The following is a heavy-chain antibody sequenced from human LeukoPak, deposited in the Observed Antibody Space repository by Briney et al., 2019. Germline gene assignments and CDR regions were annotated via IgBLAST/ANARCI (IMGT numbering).Heavy chain of an antibody. CDR3: ASFLFGDPGGY. CDR2: IYYSGST. D-gene: IGHD3-10*01. Sequence: SETLSLTCTVSVGSISSYYWSWIRQPPGKGLEWIGYIYYSGSTNYNPSLKSRVTISVDTSKNQFSLKLSSVTAADTAVYYCASFLFGDPGGYWGQGTLVTVSS. CDR1: VGSISSYY. V-gene: IGHV4-59*12. J-gene: IGHJ4*02.